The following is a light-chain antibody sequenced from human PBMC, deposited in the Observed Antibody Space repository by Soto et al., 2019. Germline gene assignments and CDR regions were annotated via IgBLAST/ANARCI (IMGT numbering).Light chain of an antibody. V-gene: IGKV3-15*01. CDR1: QRITTN. J-gene: IGKJ3*01. Sequence: EIVMTQSPATLSVSPGERVTLSCRASQRITTNVAWYQQKPALPPRLLIYHASIRATGVPATFSGSGSGTEFTLTITSLQSEDCAGYYCQQYNNWPPEAAFGPGTKVDL. CDR3: QQYNNWPPEAA. CDR2: HAS.